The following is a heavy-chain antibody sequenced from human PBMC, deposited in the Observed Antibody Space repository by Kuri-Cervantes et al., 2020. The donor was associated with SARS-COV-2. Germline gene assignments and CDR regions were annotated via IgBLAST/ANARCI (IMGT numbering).Heavy chain of an antibody. CDR1: GFTFDDYT. V-gene: IGHV3-43*01. Sequence: LSLTCAASGFTFDDYTMHWVRQAPGKGLEWVSLISWDGGSTYYADSVKGRFTISRDNSKNTLYLQMNSLRAEDTAVYHCARKGADYWGQGTLVTVSS. CDR3: ARKGADY. D-gene: IGHD3-16*01. J-gene: IGHJ4*02. CDR2: ISWDGGST.